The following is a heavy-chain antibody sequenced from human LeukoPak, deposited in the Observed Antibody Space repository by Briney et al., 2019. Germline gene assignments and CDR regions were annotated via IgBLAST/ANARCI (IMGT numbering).Heavy chain of an antibody. Sequence: SETLSLTCTVSGDSISTYYWSWIRQPPGKGLEWIGSIYYSGSTYYNPSLKSRVTISVDTSKNQFSLKLSSVTAADTAVYYCARLKVTIDYFDYWGQGTLVTVSS. V-gene: IGHV4-59*12. CDR3: ARLKVTIDYFDY. D-gene: IGHD4-17*01. CDR1: GDSISTYY. J-gene: IGHJ4*02. CDR2: IYYSGST.